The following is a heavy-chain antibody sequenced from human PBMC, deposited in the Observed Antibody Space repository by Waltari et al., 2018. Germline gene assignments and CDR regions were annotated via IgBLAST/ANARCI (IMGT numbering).Heavy chain of an antibody. V-gene: IGHV3-30*18. CDR1: GFTFTDYA. J-gene: IGHJ4*02. CDR3: AKDGGGGETYYKHRYFDF. CDR2: VSYDGKTK. D-gene: IGHD1-26*01. Sequence: QVQLVESGGGVVQPGRSLRLSCAASGFTFTDYAIHWIRQAPGKGMGWLAIVSYDGKTKYYADSVKGRFTISRDNSKNTLYLDMNSLRAEYTALYYCAKDGGGGETYYKHRYFDFWGQGTLVSVSS.